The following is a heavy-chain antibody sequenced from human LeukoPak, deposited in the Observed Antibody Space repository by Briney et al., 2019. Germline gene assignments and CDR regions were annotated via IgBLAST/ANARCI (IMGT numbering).Heavy chain of an antibody. D-gene: IGHD6-19*01. Sequence: GASVKVSCKASGYTFTSYYMHWVRQAPGQGLEWMGIINPSGGSTSYAQKFQGRVTMTRDMSTSTVYMELSSLRSEDTAVYYCARVAGTDLIGIGLFDYWGQGTLVTVSS. CDR3: ARVAGTDLIGIGLFDY. CDR2: INPSGGST. J-gene: IGHJ4*02. CDR1: GYTFTSYY. V-gene: IGHV1-46*01.